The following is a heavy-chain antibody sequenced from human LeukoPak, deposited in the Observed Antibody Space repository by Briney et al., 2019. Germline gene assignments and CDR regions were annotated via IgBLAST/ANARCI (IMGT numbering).Heavy chain of an antibody. J-gene: IGHJ5*02. CDR1: GYTFTSYD. Sequence: ASVKVSCKASGYTFTSYDINWVRQATGQGLEWMGWMNPNSGNTGYAQKFQGRVTMTRNTSISTAYMELSSLRSEDTAVYYCARVGWELRNNWFDPWGQGTLVTVSS. CDR3: ARVGWELRNNWFDP. D-gene: IGHD1-26*01. V-gene: IGHV1-8*01. CDR2: MNPNSGNT.